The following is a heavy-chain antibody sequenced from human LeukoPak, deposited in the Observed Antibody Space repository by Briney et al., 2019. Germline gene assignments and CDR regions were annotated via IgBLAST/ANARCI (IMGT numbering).Heavy chain of an antibody. D-gene: IGHD3-10*01. CDR3: ARDKYVVRGVITMNNYYYYGMDV. V-gene: IGHV3-53*01. CDR2: IYSGGST. CDR1: GFTVSSNY. J-gene: IGHJ6*02. Sequence: PGGSLRLSCAASGFTVSSNYMSWVRQAPGKGLEWVSVIYSGGSTYYADSVKGRFTISRDNSKNTLYLQMNSLRAEDTAVYYCARDKYVVRGVITMNNYYYYGMDVWGQGTTVTVSS.